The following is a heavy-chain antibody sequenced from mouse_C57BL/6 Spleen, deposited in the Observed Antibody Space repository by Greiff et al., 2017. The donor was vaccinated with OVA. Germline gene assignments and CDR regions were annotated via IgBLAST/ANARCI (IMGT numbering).Heavy chain of an antibody. CDR2: IYPGDGDT. V-gene: IGHV1-82*01. D-gene: IGHD2-13*01. CDR3: ARLCDDAMDY. CDR1: GYAFSSSW. J-gene: IGHJ4*01. Sequence: VQLQQSGPELVKPGASVKISCKASGYAFSSSWMNWVKQRPGKGLEWIGRIYPGDGDTNYNGKFKGKATLTADKSSSTAYMQLSSLTSEDSAVYFCARLCDDAMDYWGQGTSVTVSS.